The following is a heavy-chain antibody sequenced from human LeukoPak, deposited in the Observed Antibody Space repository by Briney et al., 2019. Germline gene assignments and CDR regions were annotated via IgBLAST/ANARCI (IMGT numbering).Heavy chain of an antibody. CDR2: IDYSGST. CDR3: ARGSDDSGAFGI. V-gene: IGHV4-59*08. J-gene: IGHJ3*02. Sequence: SETLSLTCAVYGGSFSDYYWSWIRQPPGKGLEWIGYIDYSGSTNYNPSPKSRVTISVDKSNNQFSLKLSSVTATDTAVYYCARGSDDSGAFGIWGQGTMVTVSS. CDR1: GGSFSDYY. D-gene: IGHD1-1*01.